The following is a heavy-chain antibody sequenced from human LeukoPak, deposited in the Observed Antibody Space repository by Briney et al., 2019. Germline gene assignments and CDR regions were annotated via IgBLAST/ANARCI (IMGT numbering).Heavy chain of an antibody. CDR3: AKAYEAYCGGDCYSLFDY. D-gene: IGHD2-21*02. J-gene: IGHJ4*02. V-gene: IGHV3-30*18. CDR1: GFTFNSYG. Sequence: TGRSLRLSCAASGFTFNSYGMHWVRQAPGKGLEWVAIISHDGSNKDYAESVKGRFTISRDNSKNTVNLQMNSLRAEDTAVYYCAKAYEAYCGGDCYSLFDYWGQGTLVTVSS. CDR2: ISHDGSNK.